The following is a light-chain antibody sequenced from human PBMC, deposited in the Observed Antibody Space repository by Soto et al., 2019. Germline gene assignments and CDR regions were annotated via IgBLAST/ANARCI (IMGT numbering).Light chain of an antibody. V-gene: IGKV3-20*01. J-gene: IGKJ2*01. Sequence: EIVLTQSPGTLSLSPGERATLSCRASQSVSSSYLAWYQQKPGQAPRLLIYGASSRATGIPDRFSGSGSGTDFTLTISRLEPEDFAVYYCQQYGSSPLGSVFLFGQGTKLEIK. CDR3: QQYGSSPLGSVFL. CDR1: QSVSSSY. CDR2: GAS.